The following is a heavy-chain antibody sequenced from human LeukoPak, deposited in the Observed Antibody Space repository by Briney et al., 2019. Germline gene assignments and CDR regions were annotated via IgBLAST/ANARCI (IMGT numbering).Heavy chain of an antibody. V-gene: IGHV3-11*04. CDR1: GFTFSDYY. J-gene: IGHJ4*02. Sequence: PGGSLRLSCAASGFTFSDYYMSWIRQAPGKGLEWVSYISSSGYSIYSADSVKGRFSISRDNAKNSLYLQMNSLRAEDTAVYYCAREITPSPYYFDYWGQGTLVTVSS. CDR2: ISSSGYSI. CDR3: AREITPSPYYFDY.